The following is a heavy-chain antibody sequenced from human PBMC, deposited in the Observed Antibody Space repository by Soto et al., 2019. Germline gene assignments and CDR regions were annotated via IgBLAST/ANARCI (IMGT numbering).Heavy chain of an antibody. V-gene: IGHV1-18*01. Sequence: AAVKVSCKASGYTFTSYGISWVRQAPGQGLEWMGWISAYNGNTNYAQKLQGRVTMTTDTSTSTAYMELRSLRSDDTAVYYCARGGDPGFWSGYYTVYYFDYWGQGTLVTVSS. CDR3: ARGGDPGFWSGYYTVYYFDY. D-gene: IGHD3-3*01. J-gene: IGHJ4*02. CDR1: GYTFTSYG. CDR2: ISAYNGNT.